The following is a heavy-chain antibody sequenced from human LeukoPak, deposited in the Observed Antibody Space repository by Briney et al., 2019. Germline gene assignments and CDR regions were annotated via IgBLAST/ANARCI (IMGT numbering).Heavy chain of an antibody. Sequence: PSETLSLTYTVSGGSISSSSYYWGWIRQPPVKGLEWTGNIYYSGSTYYNPSLKSRVTISVDTSKNQFSLKLRSVTAADTAVFYCARRDKAVPGDAFDMWGQGTMVTVSS. CDR3: ARRDKAVPGDAFDM. CDR1: GGSISSSSYY. V-gene: IGHV4-39*01. D-gene: IGHD6-19*01. J-gene: IGHJ3*02. CDR2: IYYSGST.